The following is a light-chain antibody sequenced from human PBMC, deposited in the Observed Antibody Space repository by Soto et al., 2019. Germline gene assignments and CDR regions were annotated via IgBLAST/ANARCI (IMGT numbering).Light chain of an antibody. Sequence: QSVLTQPPSASGTPGQRVTISCSGSSSNIGSAYVYWYQQLPGTAPNLLIYRNNQRPSDVPDRFSASKSGTSASLAISGLRSEDEADYYCATWDDSLSAVFGGGTKLTVL. V-gene: IGLV1-47*01. CDR3: ATWDDSLSAV. CDR2: RNN. J-gene: IGLJ2*01. CDR1: SSNIGSAY.